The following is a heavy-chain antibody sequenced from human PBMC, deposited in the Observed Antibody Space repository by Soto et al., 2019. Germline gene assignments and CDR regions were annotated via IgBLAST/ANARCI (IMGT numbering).Heavy chain of an antibody. V-gene: IGHV1-46*01. CDR3: ARDCSSTSCYRNFQH. J-gene: IGHJ1*01. CDR1: GYTFTSYY. D-gene: IGHD2-2*01. CDR2: INPSGGST. Sequence: ASVKVSCKASGYTFTSYYMHWVRQAPGQGLEWMGIINPSGGSTSYAQKFQGRVTMTTDTSTSTAYMELRSLRSDDTAVYYCARDCSSTSCYRNFQHWGQGTLVTVSS.